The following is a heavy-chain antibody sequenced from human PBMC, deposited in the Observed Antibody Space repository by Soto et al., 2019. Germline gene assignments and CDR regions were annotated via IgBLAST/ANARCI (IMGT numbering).Heavy chain of an antibody. CDR3: TLRRDTSTGPIF. J-gene: IGHJ4*02. CDR2: AYE. V-gene: IGHV2-5*01. Sequence: ESGPTLVNPTQTLTLTCTVSGFSLTTGGMTVGWIRQSPGKAPEWLALAYEYSPSLQSRLTFTKDTSKNQVVLTMTNMDPVDTATYYCTLRRDTSTGPIFWGQGILVTVSS. D-gene: IGHD5-18*01. CDR1: GFSLTTGGMT.